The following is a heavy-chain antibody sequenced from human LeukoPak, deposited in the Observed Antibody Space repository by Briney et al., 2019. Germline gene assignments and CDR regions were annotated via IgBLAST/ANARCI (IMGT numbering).Heavy chain of an antibody. V-gene: IGHV4-39*01. CDR3: ARHARGIPFREWFDP. D-gene: IGHD1-20*01. CDR2: IYYSGST. Sequence: SETLSLTSTVSGGSISSSSYYWGWIRQPPGKGLEWIGSIYYSGSTYYNPSLKSRVTISVDTSKNQFSLKLSSVTAADTAVYYCARHARGIPFREWFDPWGQGTLVTVSS. CDR1: GGSISSSSYY. J-gene: IGHJ5*02.